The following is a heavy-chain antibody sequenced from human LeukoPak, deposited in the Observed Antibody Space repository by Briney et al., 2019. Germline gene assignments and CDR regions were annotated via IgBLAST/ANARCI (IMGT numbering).Heavy chain of an antibody. CDR3: ARIALGGYFDY. CDR2: IFSNDEK. J-gene: IGHJ4*02. V-gene: IGHV2-26*01. D-gene: IGHD3-16*01. CDR1: GFSLSNARVG. Sequence: SGPVLVKPTETLTLTCTVSGFSLSNARVGVSWVRQPPGRALEWLAYIFSNDEKSYSTSLKSRLTISKDTSTSQVVLTMTNMDPVDTATYYCARIALGGYFDYWGQGTLVTVSS.